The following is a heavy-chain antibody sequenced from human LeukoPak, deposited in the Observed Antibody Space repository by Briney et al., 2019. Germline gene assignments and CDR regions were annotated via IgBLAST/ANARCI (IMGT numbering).Heavy chain of an antibody. J-gene: IGHJ4*02. CDR1: GGSISSYY. D-gene: IGHD1-14*01. Sequence: SETLSLTCTVSGGSISSYYWSWIRQPPGKGLEWIGYIYYSGSTNYNPSLKSRVTISVDTSKNQFSLKLSSVTAADTAVYYCARDGRFPPEVLPRYFDSWGQGTLVTVSS. CDR2: IYYSGST. V-gene: IGHV4-59*12. CDR3: ARDGRFPPEVLPRYFDS.